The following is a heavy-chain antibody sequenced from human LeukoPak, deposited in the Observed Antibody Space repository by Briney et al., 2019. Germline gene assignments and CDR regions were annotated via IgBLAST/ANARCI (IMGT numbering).Heavy chain of an antibody. D-gene: IGHD3-10*01. J-gene: IGHJ4*02. V-gene: IGHV3-21*01. Sequence: GGSLRLSCAASGFTFSSYSMNWVRQAPGKGLEWVSSISSSSSYIYYADSVKGRFTISRDNAKNSPYLQMNSLRAEDTAVYYCARDGITMDRGVTSHFDYWGQGILVTVSS. CDR2: ISSSSSYI. CDR1: GFTFSSYS. CDR3: ARDGITMDRGVTSHFDY.